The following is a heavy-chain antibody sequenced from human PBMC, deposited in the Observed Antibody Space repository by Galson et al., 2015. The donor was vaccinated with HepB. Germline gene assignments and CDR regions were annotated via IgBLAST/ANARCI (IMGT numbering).Heavy chain of an antibody. CDR1: GYTFTSYA. D-gene: IGHD3-22*01. CDR2: INAGNGNT. J-gene: IGHJ3*02. Sequence: SVKVSCKASGYTFTSYAMHWVRQAPGQRLEWMGWINAGNGNTKYSQKFQGRVTITRDTSASTAYMELSSLRSEDTAVYYCARDAGVVDPGGNDAFDIWGQGTMVTVSS. V-gene: IGHV1-3*01. CDR3: ARDAGVVDPGGNDAFDI.